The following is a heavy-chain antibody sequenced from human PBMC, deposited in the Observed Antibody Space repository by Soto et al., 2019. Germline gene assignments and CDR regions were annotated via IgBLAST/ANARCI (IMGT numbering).Heavy chain of an antibody. V-gene: IGHV1-18*01. Sequence: ASVKVSCKASGYTFTSYGISWVRQAPGQGLEWMGWISAYNGNTNYAQKLQGRVTMTTDTSTSTAYMELRSLRSDDTAVYYCARQYLDFGSGRAYYYYYMDVWGKGTTVTVSS. CDR2: ISAYNGNT. J-gene: IGHJ6*03. CDR1: GYTFTSYG. CDR3: ARQYLDFGSGRAYYYYYMDV. D-gene: IGHD3-3*01.